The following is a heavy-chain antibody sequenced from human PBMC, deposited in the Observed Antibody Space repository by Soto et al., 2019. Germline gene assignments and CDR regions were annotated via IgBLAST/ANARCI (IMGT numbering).Heavy chain of an antibody. Sequence: ASVKVSCNASGYTFTSYRMSWVRQAPGQGLEWMVWISAYNGNTNYAQKLQGRVTMTTDTSTSTAYMELRSLRSDDTAVYYCARDHKQWLVGISAFDIWGQGTMVTVSS. CDR3: ARDHKQWLVGISAFDI. CDR1: GYTFTSYR. V-gene: IGHV1-18*04. CDR2: ISAYNGNT. D-gene: IGHD6-19*01. J-gene: IGHJ3*02.